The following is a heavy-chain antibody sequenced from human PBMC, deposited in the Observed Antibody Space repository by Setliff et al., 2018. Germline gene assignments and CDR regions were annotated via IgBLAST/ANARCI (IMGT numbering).Heavy chain of an antibody. V-gene: IGHV3-7*01. CDR1: GFTFSRYW. J-gene: IGHJ4*02. CDR2: IKQDGSEK. CDR3: ATPGRRFGESIDY. D-gene: IGHD3-10*01. Sequence: GGSLRLSCAASGFTFSRYWMSWVRQAPGKGLEWVANIKQDGSEKYYVDSVKGRFTISRDNAKNSLYLQMNSLRAEDTAVYYCATPGRRFGESIDYWGQGTLVTVSS.